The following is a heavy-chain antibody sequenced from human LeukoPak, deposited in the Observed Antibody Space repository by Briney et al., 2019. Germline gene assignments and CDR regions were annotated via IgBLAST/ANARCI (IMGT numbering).Heavy chain of an antibody. J-gene: IGHJ4*02. CDR1: GFTVSSNY. CDR2: IYSGGST. V-gene: IGHV3-53*01. D-gene: IGHD3-10*01. CDR3: AAKTVNMVRGVMS. Sequence: PGGSLRPSCAASGFTVSSNYMSWVRQAPGKGLEWVSVIYSGGSTYYADSVKGRFTISRDNSKNTLYLQMNSLRAEDTAVYYCAAKTVNMVRGVMSWGQGTLVTVSS.